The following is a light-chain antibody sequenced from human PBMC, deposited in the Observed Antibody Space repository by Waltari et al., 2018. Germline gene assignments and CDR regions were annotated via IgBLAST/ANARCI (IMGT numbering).Light chain of an antibody. CDR3: QSSDSGAISAV. Sequence: SDELTQSPSVSVSLGQTARISCSGDALPRQYSYWYQQRAGQAPVLIIYKDPQRPSGIPERFSGSSSGTTVTLTISEVQAEDEAVYFCQSSDSGAISAVFGAGTKLTVL. J-gene: IGLJ2*01. V-gene: IGLV3-25*03. CDR1: ALPRQY. CDR2: KDP.